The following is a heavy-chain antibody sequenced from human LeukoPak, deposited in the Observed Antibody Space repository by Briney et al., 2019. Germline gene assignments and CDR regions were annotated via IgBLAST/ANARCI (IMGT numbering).Heavy chain of an antibody. D-gene: IGHD3-3*01. CDR3: AKEIRWRFDY. V-gene: IGHV3-30*18. Sequence: GGSLRLSCAASGFTFNTYGMRWVRQAPGKGLEWVAVISYDGSNKYYVDSVKGRFTISRDNSKNTLYLQMNSLRAEDTAVYYCAKEIRWRFDYWGQGTLVTVSS. CDR2: ISYDGSNK. J-gene: IGHJ4*02. CDR1: GFTFNTYG.